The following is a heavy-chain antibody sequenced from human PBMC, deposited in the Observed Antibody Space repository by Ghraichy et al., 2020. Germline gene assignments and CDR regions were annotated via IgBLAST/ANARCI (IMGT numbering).Heavy chain of an antibody. CDR1: GYTFTSYA. Sequence: ASVKVSCKASGYTFTSYAMHWVRQAPGQRLEWMGWINAGNGNTKYSQKFQGRVTITRDTSASTAYMELSSLRSEDTAVYYCARDPCSGGSCYSGVYFDYWGQGTLVTVSS. D-gene: IGHD2-15*01. V-gene: IGHV1-3*01. J-gene: IGHJ4*02. CDR3: ARDPCSGGSCYSGVYFDY. CDR2: INAGNGNT.